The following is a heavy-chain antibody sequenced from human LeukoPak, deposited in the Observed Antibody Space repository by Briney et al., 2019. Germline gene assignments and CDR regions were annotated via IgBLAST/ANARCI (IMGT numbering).Heavy chain of an antibody. Sequence: SETLSLTCGVSGYSISSGYHWGWIRQPTGKGLEWIGSMSHSGSTYYNPSLKSRVTISVDTSKNQFAVKLSSVTAADTAVYYCARHHLYDSSGDGRYYFDYWGQGTLVTVSS. CDR3: ARHHLYDSSGDGRYYFDY. V-gene: IGHV4-38-2*01. D-gene: IGHD3-22*01. J-gene: IGHJ4*02. CDR1: GYSISSGYH. CDR2: MSHSGST.